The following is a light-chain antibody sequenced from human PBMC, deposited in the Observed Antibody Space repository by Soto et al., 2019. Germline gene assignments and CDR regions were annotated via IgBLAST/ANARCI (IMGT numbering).Light chain of an antibody. V-gene: IGKV3-11*01. Sequence: TLSVATLSLYKGERATLSCRASQSVSSYLAWYQQKPGQAPRLLIYDASNRATGIPARFSGSGSGTDFTLTISRLEPDDFATYYCQQYNIYSGTFGQGTNVDI. CDR1: QSVSSY. J-gene: IGKJ1*01. CDR2: DAS. CDR3: QQYNIYSGT.